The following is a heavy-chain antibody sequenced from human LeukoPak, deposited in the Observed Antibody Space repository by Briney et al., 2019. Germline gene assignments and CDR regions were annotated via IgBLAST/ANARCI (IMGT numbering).Heavy chain of an antibody. CDR3: ARDYADYVGYFFFDY. Sequence: PGGSLRLSCAASGFTFSSYAMSWVRQAPGKGLEWVSAISGSGGSTYYADSAKGRFTISRDNSQNTLYLQMNSLRAGDTAVYYCARDYADYVGYFFFDYWGQGTLVTVSS. CDR2: ISGSGGST. CDR1: GFTFSSYA. V-gene: IGHV3-23*01. D-gene: IGHD4-17*01. J-gene: IGHJ4*02.